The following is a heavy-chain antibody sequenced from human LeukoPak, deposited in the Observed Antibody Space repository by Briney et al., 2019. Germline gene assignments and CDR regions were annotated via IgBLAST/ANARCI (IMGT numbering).Heavy chain of an antibody. D-gene: IGHD5-24*01. Sequence: SETLSLTCTVSGGSISSYYWSWIRQPPGKGLEWIGYIYYSGSTNYNPSLKSRVTISVDTSKNQFSLKLSSVTAADTAVYYCARHGWGYTEAFDIWGQGTMVTVSS. CDR2: IYYSGST. CDR1: GGSISSYY. V-gene: IGHV4-59*08. J-gene: IGHJ3*02. CDR3: ARHGWGYTEAFDI.